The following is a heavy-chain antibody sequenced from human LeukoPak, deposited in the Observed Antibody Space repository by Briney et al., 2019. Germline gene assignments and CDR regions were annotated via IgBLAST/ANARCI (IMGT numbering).Heavy chain of an antibody. J-gene: IGHJ4*02. CDR2: INDSGGT. CDR1: GGSISGYY. Sequence: SETLSLTCTVSGGSISGYYWSWIRQPPGKALEWIGYINDSGGTDYNPSLKSRVTISVDMSNNQVSLKLSSVTAADTAIYYCARHLALRADAARFLDCWGQGTLVTVSS. V-gene: IGHV4-59*08. CDR3: ARHLALRADAARFLDC. D-gene: IGHD2-15*01.